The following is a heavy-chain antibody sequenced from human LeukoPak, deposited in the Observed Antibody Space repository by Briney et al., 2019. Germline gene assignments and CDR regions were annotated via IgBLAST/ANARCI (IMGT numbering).Heavy chain of an antibody. CDR1: GYTFAGYY. V-gene: IGHV1-2*06. D-gene: IGHD3-3*01. Sequence: ASVKIFCKASGYTFAGYYMHWMRQAPGQWLEWMGRINPNSGGTDYAQKFQGRVTMTRDTSISTAYMELSRLRSDDTAVYYCARDIRFLEWSILSYRDYGMDVWGQGTTVTVSS. CDR2: INPNSGGT. CDR3: ARDIRFLEWSILSYRDYGMDV. J-gene: IGHJ6*02.